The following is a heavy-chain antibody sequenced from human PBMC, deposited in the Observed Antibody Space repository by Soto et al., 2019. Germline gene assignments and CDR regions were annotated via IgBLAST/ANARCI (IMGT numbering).Heavy chain of an antibody. D-gene: IGHD2-15*01. CDR2: IYYSGNT. CDR3: ARVYGGYLDY. Sequence: SETLSLTCAVSGGSISSGGYSWSWIRQPPGKGLEDIGTIYYSGNTYYNSSLKSRVTISLDTSKNQFSLKLSSVTAADTAVYYCARVYGGYLDYWGQGTLVTVSS. J-gene: IGHJ4*02. V-gene: IGHV4-61*08. CDR1: GGSISSGGYS.